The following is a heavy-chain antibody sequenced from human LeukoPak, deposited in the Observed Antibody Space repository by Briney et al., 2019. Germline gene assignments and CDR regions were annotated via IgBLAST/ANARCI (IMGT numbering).Heavy chain of an antibody. CDR2: ISGSGGST. V-gene: IGHV3-23*01. D-gene: IGHD2-2*01. Sequence: GGSLSLSCAASGFTFSSYAMSWVRQAPGKGLEWVSAISGSGGSTYYADSVKGRFTISRDNSENTLYLQMNSLRAEDTAVYYCAKDPGVVVPAANDAFDIWGQGTMVTVSS. CDR3: AKDPGVVVPAANDAFDI. J-gene: IGHJ3*02. CDR1: GFTFSSYA.